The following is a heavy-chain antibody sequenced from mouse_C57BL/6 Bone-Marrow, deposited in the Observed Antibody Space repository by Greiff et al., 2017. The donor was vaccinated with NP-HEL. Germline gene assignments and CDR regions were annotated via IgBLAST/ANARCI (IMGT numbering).Heavy chain of an antibody. CDR2: ISNLAYSI. CDR1: GFTFSDYG. J-gene: IGHJ3*01. Sequence: EVQVVESGGGLVQPGASLKLSCAASGFTFSDYGMAWVRQAPRKGPEWVAFISNLAYSIYYADTVTGRFTISRENAKNTLYLEMSSLRSEDTAMYYCARVLGFAYWGQGTLVTVSA. D-gene: IGHD1-1*01. V-gene: IGHV5-15*01. CDR3: ARVLGFAY.